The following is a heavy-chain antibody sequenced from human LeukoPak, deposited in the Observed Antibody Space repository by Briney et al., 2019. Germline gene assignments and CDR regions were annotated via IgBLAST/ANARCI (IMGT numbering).Heavy chain of an antibody. J-gene: IGHJ6*03. V-gene: IGHV4-34*01. CDR3: ARGYCSGGSCYSYYYYNYMDV. CDR2: IHYSGST. CDR1: IESFSGYH. Sequence: SETLSLTCAVYIESFSGYHWNWIRQTPGKGLEWIGSIHYSGSTNYNPSLKSRVTISVDTSKNQFSLKLSSVTAADTAVYYCARGYCSGGSCYSYYYYNYMDVWGKGTTVTVSS. D-gene: IGHD2-15*01.